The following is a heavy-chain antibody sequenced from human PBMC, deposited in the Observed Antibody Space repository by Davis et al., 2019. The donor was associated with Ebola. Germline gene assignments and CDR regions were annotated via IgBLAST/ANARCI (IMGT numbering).Heavy chain of an antibody. CDR2: IGGTSSSNYI. Sequence: GESLKISCVASGFTFSAYTMNWVRQAPGKGLEWVSCIGGTSSSNYIYYADSVKGRFTISRDNANNSLYLQMNSLRAEDTAVYYCAEATGMTNWGQGTLVTVSS. D-gene: IGHD1-1*01. CDR3: AEATGMTN. V-gene: IGHV3-21*01. CDR1: GFTFSAYT. J-gene: IGHJ4*02.